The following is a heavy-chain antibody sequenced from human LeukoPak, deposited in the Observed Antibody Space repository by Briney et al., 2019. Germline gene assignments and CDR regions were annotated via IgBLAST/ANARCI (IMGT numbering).Heavy chain of an antibody. J-gene: IGHJ3*02. V-gene: IGHV3-48*01. Sequence: PGGSLRLSCAASGFTFTSYSMNWVRPAPGKGLEWVSYISDNSRTRYYADPVKGRFTTSRDNAKNSLYLQMDSLRVEDTAVYYCARDRAGGDAFDIWGQGTMVTVSS. CDR2: ISDNSRTR. D-gene: IGHD3-16*01. CDR1: GFTFTSYS. CDR3: ARDRAGGDAFDI.